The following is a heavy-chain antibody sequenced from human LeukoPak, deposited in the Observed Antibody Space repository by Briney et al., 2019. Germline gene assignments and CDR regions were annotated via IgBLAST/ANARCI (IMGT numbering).Heavy chain of an antibody. J-gene: IGHJ4*02. CDR3: ASLGRSFDY. CDR2: IYSDNT. V-gene: IGHV3-53*01. CDR1: GFTFSSNS. D-gene: IGHD1-26*01. Sequence: GGSLRLSCTVSGFTFSSNSMSWVRQAPGKGLEWVSFIYSDNTHYSDSVKGRFTISIDNSKNTLYLQMNSLRAEDTAVYYCASLGRSFDYWGQGTLVTVSS.